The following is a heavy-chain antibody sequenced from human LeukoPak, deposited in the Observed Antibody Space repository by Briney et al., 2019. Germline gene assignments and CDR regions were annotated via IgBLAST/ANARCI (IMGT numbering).Heavy chain of an antibody. CDR2: INPNSGGT. V-gene: IGHV1-2*02. CDR1: GYTLTGYY. Sequence: ASVKVSCKASGYTLTGYYMHWVRQAPGQGLEWMGWINPNSGGTNYAQKFQGRVTMTRDTSISTAYMELSRLRSDDTAVYYCARGHDYGDCWFDPWGQGTLVTVSS. D-gene: IGHD4-17*01. J-gene: IGHJ5*02. CDR3: ARGHDYGDCWFDP.